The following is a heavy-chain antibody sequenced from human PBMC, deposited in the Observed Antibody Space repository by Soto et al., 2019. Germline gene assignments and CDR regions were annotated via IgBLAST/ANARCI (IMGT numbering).Heavy chain of an antibody. CDR3: ARQVNVPSWSCDL. Sequence: QVQLQESGPGLVKPSETLSLTCNVSGASISRSSSYWGWIRQPPGKGLEWIASINYSGTTYYNPSLQSRVTVSVDLARNPFSRRLASGTSAGTTIYFGARQVNVPSWSCDLWGREIPVPVSS. V-gene: IGHV4-39*01. D-gene: IGHD3-10*02. CDR2: INYSGTT. CDR1: GASISRSSSY. J-gene: IGHJ2*01.